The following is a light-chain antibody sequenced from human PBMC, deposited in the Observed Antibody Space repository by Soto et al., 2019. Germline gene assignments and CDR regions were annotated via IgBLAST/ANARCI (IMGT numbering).Light chain of an antibody. Sequence: AIRLTQSPSSLSASVGDRVNITCRASQGIRHDLGWYQQKPGQAPKLLIYTTSTLQSGVPSRFSGSGSGTDFTLTTSCLQPEEFATYDCLQSYIYPLTFGGGTKVEI. CDR3: LQSYIYPLT. J-gene: IGKJ4*01. CDR2: TTS. CDR1: QGIRHD. V-gene: IGKV1-6*01.